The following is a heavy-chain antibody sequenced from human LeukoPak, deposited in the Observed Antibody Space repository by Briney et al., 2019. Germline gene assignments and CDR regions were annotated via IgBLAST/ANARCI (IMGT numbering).Heavy chain of an antibody. Sequence: SETLSLTCTVSGYSISSGYYWGWIRQPPGKGLEWIGSIYHSRSTYYNPSLKSRVTISVDTSKNQFSLKLSSVTAADTAIYYCARLYSSSPIDYWGQGTLVTVSS. CDR1: GYSISSGYY. CDR2: IYHSRST. CDR3: ARLYSSSPIDY. D-gene: IGHD6-13*01. J-gene: IGHJ4*02. V-gene: IGHV4-38-2*02.